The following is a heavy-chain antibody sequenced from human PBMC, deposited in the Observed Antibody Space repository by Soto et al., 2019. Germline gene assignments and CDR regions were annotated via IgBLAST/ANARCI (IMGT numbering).Heavy chain of an antibody. CDR3: ARGRITMVRGVTNWFDP. Sequence: SETLSLTCTVSGGSISSGDYYWSWIRQPPGKGLEWIGYIYYSGSTYYNPSLKSRVTISVDTSKNQFSLKLSSVTAADTAVYYCARGRITMVRGVTNWFDPWGQGTLVTVSS. V-gene: IGHV4-30-4*01. J-gene: IGHJ5*02. CDR1: GGSISSGDYY. CDR2: IYYSGST. D-gene: IGHD3-10*01.